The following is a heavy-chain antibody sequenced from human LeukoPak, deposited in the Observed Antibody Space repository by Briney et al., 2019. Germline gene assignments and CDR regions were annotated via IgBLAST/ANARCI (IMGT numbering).Heavy chain of an antibody. CDR2: IIPIFGTA. V-gene: IGHV1-69*13. Sequence: GASVKVSCKASGYTFTSYGISWVRQAPGQGLEWMGGIIPIFGTATYAQKFQGRVTITADESTSTAYMEVSSLRSEDTSVYYCARASPGYSYDYFDYWGQGTLVTVSS. CDR1: GYTFTSYG. CDR3: ARASPGYSYDYFDY. J-gene: IGHJ4*02. D-gene: IGHD5-18*01.